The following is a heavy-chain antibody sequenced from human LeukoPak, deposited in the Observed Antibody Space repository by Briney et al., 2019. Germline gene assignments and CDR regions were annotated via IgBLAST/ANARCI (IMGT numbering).Heavy chain of an antibody. CDR3: ARDQRAGFDY. V-gene: IGHV4-31*03. J-gene: IGHJ4*02. Sequence: SETLSLTCTVSGGSVSSGGYYWSWIRQHPGKGLEWIGYIYYSGSTYYNPSLKSRVTISVDTSKNQFSLKLSSVTAADTAVYYCARDQRAGFDYWGQGTLVTVSS. CDR1: GGSVSSGGYY. CDR2: IYYSGST. D-gene: IGHD6-25*01.